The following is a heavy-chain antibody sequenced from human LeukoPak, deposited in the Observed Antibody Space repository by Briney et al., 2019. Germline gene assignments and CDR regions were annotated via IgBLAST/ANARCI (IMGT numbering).Heavy chain of an antibody. CDR1: GFTFSSYG. CDR3: AKGKEYSSSSPPGW. CDR2: IWYDGSNK. Sequence: GGSLRLSCAASGFTFSSYGMHWVRQAPGKGLEWVAVIWYDGSNKYYADSVKGRFTISRDNSKNTLYLQMNSLTAEDTAVYYCAKGKEYSSSSPPGWWGQGTLVTVSS. D-gene: IGHD6-6*01. V-gene: IGHV3-33*06. J-gene: IGHJ4*02.